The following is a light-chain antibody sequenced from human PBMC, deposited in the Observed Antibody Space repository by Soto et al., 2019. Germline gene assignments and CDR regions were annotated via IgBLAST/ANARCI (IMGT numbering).Light chain of an antibody. CDR1: QSVSSY. CDR3: QQRNSWPLT. V-gene: IGKV3-11*01. Sequence: EIVMTQSPATLPVSPGERATLSCRASQSVSSYLAWYQQKPGQAPRLLTYDASDRATGIPARFSGSGSGTDFTLTISSLEPEDFAVYYCQQRNSWPLTFGGGTKVDIK. CDR2: DAS. J-gene: IGKJ4*01.